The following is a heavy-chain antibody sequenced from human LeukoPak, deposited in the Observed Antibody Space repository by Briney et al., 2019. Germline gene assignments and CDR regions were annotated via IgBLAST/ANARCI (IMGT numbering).Heavy chain of an antibody. D-gene: IGHD1-26*01. CDR1: GYSFNSYW. Sequence: GESPKISXKGSGYSFNSYWIGWVRQMPGKGLEWMGIIYPGDSDTRYSPSFQGQVTISADKSISTAYLQWSSLKASDTAMYYCARAVVGATTPFDYWGQGTLVTVSS. J-gene: IGHJ4*02. CDR2: IYPGDSDT. CDR3: ARAVVGATTPFDY. V-gene: IGHV5-51*01.